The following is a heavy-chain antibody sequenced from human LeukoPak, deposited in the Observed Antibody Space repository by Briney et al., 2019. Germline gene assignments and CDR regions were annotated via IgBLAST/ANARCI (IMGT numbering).Heavy chain of an antibody. CDR1: GFTLSSYA. D-gene: IGHD1-26*01. CDR2: ISGSGGST. CDR3: AKSWSGVFDP. Sequence: GGSLRLSCAASGFTLSSYAMSWVRPAPGKGLEWVSAISGSGGSTYYADSVKGRFTISRDISKDTLYLQMNSLRADDTAVYYCAKSWSGVFDPWGQGTLVTVSS. J-gene: IGHJ5*02. V-gene: IGHV3-23*01.